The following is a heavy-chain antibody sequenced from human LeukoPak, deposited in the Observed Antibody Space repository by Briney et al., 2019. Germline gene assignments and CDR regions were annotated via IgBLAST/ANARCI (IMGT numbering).Heavy chain of an antibody. CDR3: ATWGLYGYYFDY. CDR2: INHSGST. V-gene: IGHV4-34*01. J-gene: IGHJ4*02. D-gene: IGHD3-10*01. CDR1: GGSFSGYY. Sequence: KPSETLSLTCAVYGGSFSGYYWSWIRQPPGKGLEWIGEINHSGSTNYNPSLKSRVTISVDTSKNQFSLKLSSVTAADTAVYYCATWGLYGYYFDYWGQGTLVTVSS.